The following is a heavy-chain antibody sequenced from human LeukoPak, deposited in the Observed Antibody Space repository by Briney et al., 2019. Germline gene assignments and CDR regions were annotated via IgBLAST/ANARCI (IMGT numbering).Heavy chain of an antibody. J-gene: IGHJ5*02. D-gene: IGHD3-3*01. Sequence: GASVKVSCKASGYTFTGYYMHWVRQAPGQGLEWMGWINPNSGGANYAQKFQGRVTMTRDTSISTAYMELSRLRSDDTAVYYCARDLRFLEWSISFDPWGQGTLVTVSS. CDR3: ARDLRFLEWSISFDP. CDR1: GYTFTGYY. V-gene: IGHV1-2*02. CDR2: INPNSGGA.